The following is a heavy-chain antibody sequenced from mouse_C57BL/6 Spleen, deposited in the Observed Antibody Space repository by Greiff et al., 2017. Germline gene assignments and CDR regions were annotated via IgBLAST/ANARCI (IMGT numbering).Heavy chain of an antibody. CDR1: GYTFTSYW. Sequence: VQLQQPGADLVRPGSSLKLSCKASGYTFTSYWMDWVKQTPGQGLEWIGNIYSSDSEPHYNHKFKDQVTLTVDKSSSTAYMQLSSLTSEVSSVYCCAKNGYYFDYWGQGTTLTVSS. V-gene: IGHV1-61*01. CDR2: IYSSDSEP. CDR3: AKNGYYFDY. J-gene: IGHJ2*01. D-gene: IGHD2-2*01.